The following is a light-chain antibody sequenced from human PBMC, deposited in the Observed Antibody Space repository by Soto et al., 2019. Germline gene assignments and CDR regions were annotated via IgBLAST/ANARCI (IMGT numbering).Light chain of an antibody. J-gene: IGLJ2*01. Sequence: QSVLTQPPSVSGAPGQRVTISCTGSSSNIGAGYDVHWYQQLPGTAPKLLIYGNSNRPSGVPDRFSGSKSGTSASLASTGLQAEDEAEYYCQSYDSSLSVVFGGGTKLTVL. CDR1: SSNIGAGYD. CDR2: GNS. CDR3: QSYDSSLSVV. V-gene: IGLV1-40*01.